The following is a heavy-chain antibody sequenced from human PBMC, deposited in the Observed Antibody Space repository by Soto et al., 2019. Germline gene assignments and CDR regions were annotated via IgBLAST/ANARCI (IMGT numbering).Heavy chain of an antibody. CDR1: GGTFSSYA. CDR3: GAGYYYYYGMDV. CDR2: IIPIFGTA. J-gene: IGHJ6*02. V-gene: IGHV1-69*13. Sequence: SVKVSCKASGGTFSSYAICWVRQAPGQGLEWMGGIIPIFGTANYAQKFQGRVTITADESTSTAYMELSSLRSEDTAVYYCGAGYYYYYGMDVWGQGTTVTVSS. D-gene: IGHD6-25*01.